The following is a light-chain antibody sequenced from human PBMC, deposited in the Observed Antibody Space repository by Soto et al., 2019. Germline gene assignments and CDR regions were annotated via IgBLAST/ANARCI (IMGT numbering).Light chain of an antibody. V-gene: IGKV1-39*01. Sequence: DIQMTQSPSSLSASVGDTVTITSRASQSIRSRLNWYQQKPGKAPNLLIYAATKLESGVPSRFSGGGSGTDFTLTISSLQPEDFATYYCQQVNGYPRDITFGGGTKVDIK. J-gene: IGKJ4*01. CDR3: QQVNGYPRDIT. CDR2: AAT. CDR1: QSIRSR.